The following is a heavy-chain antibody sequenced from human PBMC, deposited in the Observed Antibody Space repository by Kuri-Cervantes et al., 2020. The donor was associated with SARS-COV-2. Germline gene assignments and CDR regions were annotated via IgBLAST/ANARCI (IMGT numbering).Heavy chain of an antibody. Sequence: ASVKVSCKASGYTFSGYYIYWVRQAPGQGLEWMGWINPNSGGTNYAQKFQGWVTMTRDTSISTAYMELSRLRSDDTAVYYCARGMVRGIIQSYYYAMDVWGQGTTVTVSS. J-gene: IGHJ6*02. CDR2: INPNSGGT. V-gene: IGHV1-2*04. CDR1: GYTFSGYY. D-gene: IGHD3-10*01. CDR3: ARGMVRGIIQSYYYAMDV.